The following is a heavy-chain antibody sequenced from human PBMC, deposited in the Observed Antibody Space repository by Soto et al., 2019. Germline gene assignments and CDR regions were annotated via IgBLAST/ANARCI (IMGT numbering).Heavy chain of an antibody. Sequence: ASVKVSCKASGDTFTTYDINWVRQATGHGLEWIGWINPNSGNIGYAQRFQGRVTMTRDTAIRTAYMEVSSLRSDDTAVYYCARGRASGSYYLLDYWGQGTLVTVSS. J-gene: IGHJ4*02. V-gene: IGHV1-8*01. CDR3: ARGRASGSYYLLDY. D-gene: IGHD3-10*01. CDR2: INPNSGNI. CDR1: GDTFTTYD.